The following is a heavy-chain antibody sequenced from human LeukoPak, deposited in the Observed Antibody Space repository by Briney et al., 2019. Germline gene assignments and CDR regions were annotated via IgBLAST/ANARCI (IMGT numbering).Heavy chain of an antibody. D-gene: IGHD6-13*01. CDR1: GFTFSSYE. V-gene: IGHV3-48*03. J-gene: IGHJ4*02. Sequence: PGGSLRLSCAASGFTFSSYEMNWVRQAPGKGLEWVSYISSSGSTIYYADSVKGRFTISRDNAKNSPYLQMNSLRAEDTAVYYCARLDIAAAGTEGNDYWGQGTLVTVSS. CDR3: ARLDIAAAGTEGNDY. CDR2: ISSSGSTI.